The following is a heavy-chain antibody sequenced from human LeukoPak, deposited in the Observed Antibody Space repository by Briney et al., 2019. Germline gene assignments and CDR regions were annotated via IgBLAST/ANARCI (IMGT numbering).Heavy chain of an antibody. V-gene: IGHV4-39*07. Sequence: PSETLSLTCTVSGGSISRSSYYWGWIRQPPGKGLEWIGSIYYSGTTYYNPSLKSRVTISVDMSKNQFSLKLRSVTAADTAVYYCARPPNYNDTSGFYYGDAFDIWGPGTVITVSS. D-gene: IGHD3-22*01. CDR3: ARPPNYNDTSGFYYGDAFDI. CDR2: IYYSGTT. CDR1: GGSISRSSYY. J-gene: IGHJ3*02.